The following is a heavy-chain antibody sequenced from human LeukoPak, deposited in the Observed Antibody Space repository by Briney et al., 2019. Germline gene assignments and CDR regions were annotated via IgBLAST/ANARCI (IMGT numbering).Heavy chain of an antibody. Sequence: SETQSLTCTVSGGSISSYYWSWIRQPPGKGLEWIGYIYYSGSTNYNPSLKSRVTISVDTSKNQFSLKLSSVTAADTAVYYCARHGFQPYSRVYYYYGMDVWGQGTTVTVSS. CDR2: IYYSGST. D-gene: IGHD6-13*01. J-gene: IGHJ6*02. V-gene: IGHV4-59*08. CDR1: GGSISSYY. CDR3: ARHGFQPYSRVYYYYGMDV.